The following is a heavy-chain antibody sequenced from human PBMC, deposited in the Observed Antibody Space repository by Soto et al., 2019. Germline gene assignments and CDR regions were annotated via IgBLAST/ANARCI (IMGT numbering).Heavy chain of an antibody. J-gene: IGHJ3*02. D-gene: IGHD2-15*01. CDR2: ISSSSSYI. V-gene: IGHV3-21*01. Sequence: GGSLRLSCAASGFTFSSYSMNWVRQAPGKGLEWVSSISSSSSYIYYADSVKGRFTISRDNAKNSLYLQMNSLRAEDTAVYYCARIRCEAGLGCWRRGTDVFDIWGKGTMVTVPS. CDR3: ARIRCEAGLGCWRRGTDVFDI. CDR1: GFTFSSYS.